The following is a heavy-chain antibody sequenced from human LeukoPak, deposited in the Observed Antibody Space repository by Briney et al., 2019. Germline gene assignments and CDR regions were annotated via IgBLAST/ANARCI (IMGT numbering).Heavy chain of an antibody. CDR3: ASTIFGVVTLPFDY. CDR1: GFTFSNYA. J-gene: IGHJ4*02. D-gene: IGHD3-3*01. Sequence: GGSLRLSCAASGFTFSNYAMSWVRQAPGKGLEWVSSISSSSSYIYYADSVKGRFTISRDNAKNSLYLQMNSLRAEDTAVYYCASTIFGVVTLPFDYWGQGTLVTVSS. V-gene: IGHV3-21*01. CDR2: ISSSSSYI.